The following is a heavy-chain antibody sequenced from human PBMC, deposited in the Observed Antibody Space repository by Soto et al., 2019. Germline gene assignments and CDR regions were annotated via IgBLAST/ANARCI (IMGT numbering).Heavy chain of an antibody. D-gene: IGHD4-4*01. V-gene: IGHV3-66*01. Sequence: EVQVVESGGGLVQPGGSLRLSCAASGFIVSTSYMSWVRQAPGKGLEWVSVIYSAGSTYYADSVKGRFTISRDSSKNTLYLQMDSLRAEDTAVYYCARSPTRTNYADGFDPWGQGPLVTVS. CDR3: ARSPTRTNYADGFDP. J-gene: IGHJ5*02. CDR1: GFIVSTSY. CDR2: IYSAGST.